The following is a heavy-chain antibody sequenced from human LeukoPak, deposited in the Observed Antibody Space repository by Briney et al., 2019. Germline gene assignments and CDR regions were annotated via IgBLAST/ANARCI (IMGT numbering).Heavy chain of an antibody. CDR1: GYTFTSYY. CDR2: INPSGGSK. Sequence: GGSVTVFCRASGYTFTSYYMQWGRQAPGQGLEWMGIINPSGGSKSYAQKFQGRVNMTRDTSTSTVYMELSSLRSEDTAVYYCARTRLYYFDYWGLGTLVTVSS. J-gene: IGHJ4*02. V-gene: IGHV1-46*01. CDR3: ARTRLYYFDY. D-gene: IGHD3-22*01.